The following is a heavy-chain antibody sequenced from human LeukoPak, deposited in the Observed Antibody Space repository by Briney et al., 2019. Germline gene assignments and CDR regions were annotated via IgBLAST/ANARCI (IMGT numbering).Heavy chain of an antibody. D-gene: IGHD6-13*01. CDR2: ISSSGSTI. CDR1: GFTFSDYY. CDR3: ARVAFYSSSWYAPLNYLDYYYYYMDV. Sequence: GGSLRLSCAASGFTFSDYYMSWIRQAPGKGLEWVSYISSSGSTIYYADSVKGRFTISRDNAKNSLYLQMNSLRAEDTAVYYCARVAFYSSSWYAPLNYLDYYYYYMDVWGKGTTVTVSS. J-gene: IGHJ6*03. V-gene: IGHV3-11*04.